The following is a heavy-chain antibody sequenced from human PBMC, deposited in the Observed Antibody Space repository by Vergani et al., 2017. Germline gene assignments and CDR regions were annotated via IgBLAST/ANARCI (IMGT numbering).Heavy chain of an antibody. D-gene: IGHD2/OR15-2a*01. Sequence: VKLEESGGGVVQPGRSLRLSCAASGFSFGNSAMSWVRQTSGKGLEWVSAISGHGDRTYYADSVKGRFTISRDNSKNTVYLQMNSLKAEDRATYYCAREERSNTSPFVGDWGQGTLVTV. J-gene: IGHJ4*02. V-gene: IGHV3-23*04. CDR1: GFSFGNSA. CDR2: ISGHGDRT. CDR3: AREERSNTSPFVGD.